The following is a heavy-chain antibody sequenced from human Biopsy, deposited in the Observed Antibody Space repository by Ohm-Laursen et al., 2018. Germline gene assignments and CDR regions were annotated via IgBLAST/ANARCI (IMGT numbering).Heavy chain of an antibody. V-gene: IGHV1-2*02. CDR2: VNPNSGAP. CDR1: GSTFNDYF. D-gene: IGHD3-10*01. Sequence: ASVKVSCKASGSTFNDYFIHWVRQSPGQGLEWMGWVNPNSGAPTSAENFRDRVTLTRDTSISAVYIELRRLKSDDAAVYYCARDRMTDVFGGPTRTDVFDSWGQGTPVTVSS. J-gene: IGHJ4*02. CDR3: ARDRMTDVFGGPTRTDVFDS.